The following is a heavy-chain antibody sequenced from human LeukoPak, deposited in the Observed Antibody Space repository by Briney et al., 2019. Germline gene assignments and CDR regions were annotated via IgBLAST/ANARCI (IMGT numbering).Heavy chain of an antibody. D-gene: IGHD4-17*01. V-gene: IGHV4-59*01. Sequence: SETLSLTCTVSGGSISSYYWSWIRQPPGKGLEWIGYIYYSGSTNYNPSLKSRLTISVDTSKNQFSLKLSSVTAADTAVYYCARVDTVTTYAFDIWGQGTMVTVSS. J-gene: IGHJ3*02. CDR1: GGSISSYY. CDR3: ARVDTVTTYAFDI. CDR2: IYYSGST.